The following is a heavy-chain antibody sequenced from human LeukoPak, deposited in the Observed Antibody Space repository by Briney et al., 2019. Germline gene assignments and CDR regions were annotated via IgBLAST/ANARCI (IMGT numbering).Heavy chain of an antibody. V-gene: IGHV4-59*01. CDR1: GGSISSYY. CDR3: ARGPYCSSTSCPLYYYYMDV. D-gene: IGHD2-2*01. Sequence: SETLSLTCTVAGGSISSYYWSWIRQPPGKGLEWIGYIYYSGSTNYNPSLKSRVTISVDTSKNQVSLKLSSVTAADTAVYYCARGPYCSSTSCPLYYYYMDVWGKGTTVTDSS. J-gene: IGHJ6*03. CDR2: IYYSGST.